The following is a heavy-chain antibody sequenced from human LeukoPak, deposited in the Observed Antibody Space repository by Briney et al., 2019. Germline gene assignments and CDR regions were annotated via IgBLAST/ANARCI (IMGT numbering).Heavy chain of an antibody. J-gene: IGHJ4*02. CDR3: ARGQSGWHGLDFDY. CDR1: GYTFTSYD. CDR2: MNPNSGNT. Sequence: GASVKVSCKASGYTFTSYDINWVRLATGQGLEWMGWMNPNSGNTGYAQKFQGRDTMTRNTSISTAYMELSSLRSEDTAVYYCARGQSGWHGLDFDYWGQGTLVTVSS. D-gene: IGHD6-19*01. V-gene: IGHV1-8*01.